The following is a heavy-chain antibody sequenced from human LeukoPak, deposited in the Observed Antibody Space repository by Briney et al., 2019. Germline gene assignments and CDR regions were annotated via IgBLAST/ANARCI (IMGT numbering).Heavy chain of an antibody. CDR3: AREMPAH. J-gene: IGHJ4*02. CDR1: GFTFSSYA. V-gene: IGHV3-30-3*01. Sequence: GGSLRLSCAASGFTFSSYAMHWVRQAPGKGLEWVAVISYDGSNKYYADSVKGRFTISRDNSKNTLYLQMNSLRAEDTAVYYCAREMPAHWGQGTLVTVSS. D-gene: IGHD2-2*01. CDR2: ISYDGSNK.